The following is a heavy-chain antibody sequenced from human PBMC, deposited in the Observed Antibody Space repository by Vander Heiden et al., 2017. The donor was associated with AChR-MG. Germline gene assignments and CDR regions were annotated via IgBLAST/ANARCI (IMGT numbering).Heavy chain of an antibody. D-gene: IGHD2-15*01. J-gene: IGHJ4*02. CDR3: TTNRGYCSGGSCYYFDY. V-gene: IGHV3-15*01. Sequence: GSGGGLVKPGGSLRLSCAASGFTFSNAWMSWVRQAPGKGLEWVGRIKSKTDGGTTDYAAPVKGRFTSSRDDSKNTLYLQMNSLKTEDTAVYYCTTNRGYCSGGSCYYFDYWGQGTLVTVSS. CDR2: IKSKTDGGTT. CDR1: GFTFSNAW.